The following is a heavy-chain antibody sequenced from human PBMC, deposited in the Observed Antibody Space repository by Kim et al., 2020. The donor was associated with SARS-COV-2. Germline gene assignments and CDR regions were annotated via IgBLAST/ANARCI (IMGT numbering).Heavy chain of an antibody. Sequence: GGSLRLSCAASGFTFSSYAMSWVRQAPGKGLEWVSAISGSGGSTYYADSVKGRFTISRDNSKNTLYLQMNSLRAEDTAVYYCAKDSITSYYYDSTTDAFDIWGQGTMVTVSS. CDR3: AKDSITSYYYDSTTDAFDI. CDR2: ISGSGGST. CDR1: GFTFSSYA. J-gene: IGHJ3*02. V-gene: IGHV3-23*01. D-gene: IGHD3-22*01.